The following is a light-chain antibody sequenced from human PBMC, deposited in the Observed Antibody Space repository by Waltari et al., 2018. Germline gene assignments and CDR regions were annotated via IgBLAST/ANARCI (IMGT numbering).Light chain of an antibody. CDR3: QQGSILPLT. Sequence: EIVLTQSPVPLSLAAGERPTLPSRPREIVSNYLALYQRKPGQSPRLRIYDTSKRATGIPARFSGSGYGTDFTLTINNLEAEDFALYYCQQGSILPLTFGGGTKVEIK. J-gene: IGKJ4*01. CDR2: DTS. V-gene: IGKV3-11*01. CDR1: EIVSNY.